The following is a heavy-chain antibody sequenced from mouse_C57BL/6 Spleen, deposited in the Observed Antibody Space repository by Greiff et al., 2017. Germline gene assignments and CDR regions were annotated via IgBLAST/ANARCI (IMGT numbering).Heavy chain of an antibody. CDR2: ISYDGSN. CDR1: GYSITSGYY. D-gene: IGHD2-4*01. Sequence: ESGPGLVKPSQSLSLTCSVTGYSITSGYYWNWIRQFPGNKLEWMGYISYDGSNNYNPSLKNRISITRDTSKNQFFLKLNSVTTEDTATYYCAREGDYDEGYYFDYWGQGTTRTVSS. V-gene: IGHV3-6*01. J-gene: IGHJ2*01. CDR3: AREGDYDEGYYFDY.